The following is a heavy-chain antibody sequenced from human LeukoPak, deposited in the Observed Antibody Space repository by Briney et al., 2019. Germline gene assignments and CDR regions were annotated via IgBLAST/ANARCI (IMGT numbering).Heavy chain of an antibody. CDR2: FHTRGST. D-gene: IGHD5-18*01. Sequence: SETLSLTCTVSRGSISSGNYYWSWIRQPAGKGLEWSGRFHTRGSTNYNPSLKSRVIISVDTSKNQFSLKLNSVTAADTAVYYCARDVDTAMVKAVRYFDYWGQGTLVTVSS. V-gene: IGHV4-61*02. J-gene: IGHJ4*02. CDR1: RGSISSGNYY. CDR3: ARDVDTAMVKAVRYFDY.